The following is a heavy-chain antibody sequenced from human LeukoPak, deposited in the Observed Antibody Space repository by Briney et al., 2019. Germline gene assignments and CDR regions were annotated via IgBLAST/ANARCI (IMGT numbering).Heavy chain of an antibody. D-gene: IGHD3-10*01. CDR2: IYPDDSDT. V-gene: IGHV5-51*01. CDR1: GYSFTNFW. CDR3: ATNTMFRGIHAFDI. Sequence: GESLKISCKGSGYSFTNFWIGWVRQKPGKGLEWMGIIYPDDSDTRYSPSFQGQVTISADKSISTAYLSLKASDTAMYYCATNTMFRGIHAFDIWGQGTMVTVSS. J-gene: IGHJ3*02.